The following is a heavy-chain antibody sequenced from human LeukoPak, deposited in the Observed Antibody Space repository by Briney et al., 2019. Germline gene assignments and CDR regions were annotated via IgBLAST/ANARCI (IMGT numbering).Heavy chain of an antibody. CDR3: ARLPRYGGYDHFDY. Sequence: PSETLSLTCTVSGDSVSGYYWSWIRQPPGKGLEWIGYIYYRGTTSYNPFHKSRVTISVDTSKNQFSLKLNSVTAADTAVYYCARLPRYGGYDHFDYWGQGILVIVSS. CDR1: GDSVSGYY. V-gene: IGHV4-59*02. J-gene: IGHJ4*02. D-gene: IGHD5-12*01. CDR2: IYYRGTT.